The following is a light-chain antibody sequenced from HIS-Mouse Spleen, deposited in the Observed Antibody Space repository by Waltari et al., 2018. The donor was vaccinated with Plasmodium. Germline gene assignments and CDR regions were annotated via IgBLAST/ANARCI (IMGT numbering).Light chain of an antibody. Sequence: QSALTQPASVSGSPGQSIPISCTGTSSAVGSYNLVSWYQQHPGKAPKLMIYEGSKRPSGVPDRFSGSKSGNTASLTISGLQAEDEADYYCCSYAGSYTLVFGGGTKLTVL. J-gene: IGLJ2*01. CDR3: CSYAGSYTLV. CDR2: EGS. CDR1: SSAVGSYNL. V-gene: IGLV2-23*01.